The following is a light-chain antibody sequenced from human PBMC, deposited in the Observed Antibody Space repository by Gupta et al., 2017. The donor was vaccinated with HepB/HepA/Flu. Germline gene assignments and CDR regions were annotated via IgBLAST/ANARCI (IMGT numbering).Light chain of an antibody. V-gene: IGKV3-11*01. CDR1: QSARSY. J-gene: IGKJ4*01. Sequence: EIVLPQSPATLSASPGERATLSCRASQSARSYLAWYQQKPGQAPRLLIYDTSNRATGIPARFSGSGYGTDFTLTISSLEPEDFAVYYCQQRSSWPLTFGGGTKVEIK. CDR2: DTS. CDR3: QQRSSWPLT.